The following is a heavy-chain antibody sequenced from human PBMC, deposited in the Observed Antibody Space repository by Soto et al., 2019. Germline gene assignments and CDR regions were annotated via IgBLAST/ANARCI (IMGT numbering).Heavy chain of an antibody. V-gene: IGHV3-30-3*01. CDR2: ISYDGSNK. Sequence: GGSLRLSCAASGFTFSSYAMHWVRQAPGKGLEWVAVISYDGSNKYYADSVKGRFTISRDNSKNTLYLQMNSLRAEDTAVYYCEREGYSYEQFDYWGQGTLVTVSS. D-gene: IGHD5-12*01. CDR3: EREGYSYEQFDY. J-gene: IGHJ4*02. CDR1: GFTFSSYA.